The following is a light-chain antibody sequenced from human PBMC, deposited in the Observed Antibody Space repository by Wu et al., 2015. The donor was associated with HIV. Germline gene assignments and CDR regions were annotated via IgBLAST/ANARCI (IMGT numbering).Light chain of an antibody. CDR1: QSVSSS. J-gene: IGKJ1*01. V-gene: IGKV3-11*01. CDR2: NAS. Sequence: EIVLTQSPATLSLSPGERATLSCRASQSVSSSLAWYQQKPGQPPKLLIYNASNRATGIPARFSGSGSGTDFTLTISSLEPEDFAVYYCQQRSTWPRTFGQGPRWKS. CDR3: QQRSTWPRT.